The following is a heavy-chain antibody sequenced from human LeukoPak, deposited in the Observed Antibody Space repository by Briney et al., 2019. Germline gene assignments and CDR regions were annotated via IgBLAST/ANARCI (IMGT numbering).Heavy chain of an antibody. Sequence: GRSLRLSSAASGFTFSSYGMHWVRRAPGKGLEWVAVISYDGSNKYYADSVKGRFTISRDNSKNTLYLQMNSLRAEDTAVYYCAKGRGVATIWGQGTLVTVSS. V-gene: IGHV3-30*18. CDR3: AKGRGVATI. J-gene: IGHJ4*02. D-gene: IGHD5-12*01. CDR2: ISYDGSNK. CDR1: GFTFSSYG.